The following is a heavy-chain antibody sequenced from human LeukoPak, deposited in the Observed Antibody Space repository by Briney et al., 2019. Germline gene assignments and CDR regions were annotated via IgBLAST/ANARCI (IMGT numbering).Heavy chain of an antibody. CDR3: APHLGYYYDSSGDTYYYYYGMDV. Sequence: ASVKVSCKASGGTFSSYAISWVRQAPGQGLEWMGWINPNSGGTNYAQKFQGRVTMTRDTSISTAYMELSRLRSGDTAVYYCAPHLGYYYDSSGDTYYYYYGMDVWGQGTTVTVSS. CDR2: INPNSGGT. J-gene: IGHJ6*02. V-gene: IGHV1-2*02. D-gene: IGHD3-22*01. CDR1: GGTFSSYA.